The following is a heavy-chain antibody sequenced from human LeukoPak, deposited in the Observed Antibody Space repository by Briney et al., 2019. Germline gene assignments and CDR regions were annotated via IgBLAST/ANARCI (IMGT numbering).Heavy chain of an antibody. CDR3: ARGLASGYPPIPFDY. Sequence: KPSETLSLTCAVYGESFSGYYWTWIRQPPGKGLEWIGEIIDTGSTKYNSSLKSRVTISVDTSKNEFSLNLTSVTAADTAVYYCARGLASGYPPIPFDYWGQGTLVTVSS. CDR1: GESFSGYY. D-gene: IGHD3-3*01. J-gene: IGHJ4*02. CDR2: IIDTGST. V-gene: IGHV4-34*12.